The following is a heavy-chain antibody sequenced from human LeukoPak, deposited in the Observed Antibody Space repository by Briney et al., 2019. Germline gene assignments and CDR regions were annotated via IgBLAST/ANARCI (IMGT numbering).Heavy chain of an antibody. D-gene: IGHD5-24*01. Sequence: PGGSLRLSCAASGFTVSSNYMSWVRQAPGKGLEWVSVFYSGGSTYCADSVKGRFTISRDNSKNTVYLQMNSLRAEDTAVYYCARGDGYNFWDYWGQGTLVTVSS. CDR2: FYSGGST. CDR1: GFTVSSNY. CDR3: ARGDGYNFWDY. J-gene: IGHJ4*02. V-gene: IGHV3-53*01.